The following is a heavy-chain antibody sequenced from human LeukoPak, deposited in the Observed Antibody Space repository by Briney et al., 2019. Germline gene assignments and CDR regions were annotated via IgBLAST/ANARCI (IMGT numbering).Heavy chain of an antibody. V-gene: IGHV1-18*01. Sequence: GASVKVSCKASGYTFTNNGISWVRQAPGQGLEWMGWISAYNGNTNYAQRLLGRVTMTTDTSTSTAYMELSRLRSDDTAVYYCARSRYYYDSSGYYTPYWGQGTLVTVSS. CDR3: ARSRYYYDSSGYYTPY. CDR2: ISAYNGNT. CDR1: GYTFTNNG. J-gene: IGHJ4*02. D-gene: IGHD3-22*01.